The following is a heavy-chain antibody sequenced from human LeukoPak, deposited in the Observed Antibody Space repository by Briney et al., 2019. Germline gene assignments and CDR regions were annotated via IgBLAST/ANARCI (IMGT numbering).Heavy chain of an antibody. V-gene: IGHV1-18*01. J-gene: IGHJ4*02. Sequence: ASVKVSCKASGYTFTSYGISWVRQAPGQGLEWMGWISAYNGNTNYAQKLQGRVTMTTDTSTSTAYMELRSLRPDDTAVYYCARDYDSSGYYRYYFDYWGQGTLVTVSS. CDR1: GYTFTSYG. D-gene: IGHD3-22*01. CDR2: ISAYNGNT. CDR3: ARDYDSSGYYRYYFDY.